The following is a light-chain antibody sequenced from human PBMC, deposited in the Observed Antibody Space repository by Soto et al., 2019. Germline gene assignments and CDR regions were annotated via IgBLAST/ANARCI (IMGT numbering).Light chain of an antibody. CDR2: AAS. V-gene: IGKV1-6*01. CDR1: RDVGSD. CDR3: LQEYDDSWT. Sequence: QMTQSPSSLSVSVGEKIIITCRASRDVGSDVSWYQQKPGQAPKLLIYAASNLYTGVPSRFSGSRSGAEFTLTISSLKSEEFSTYYFLQEYDDSWTFGQRDKVEIE. J-gene: IGKJ1*01.